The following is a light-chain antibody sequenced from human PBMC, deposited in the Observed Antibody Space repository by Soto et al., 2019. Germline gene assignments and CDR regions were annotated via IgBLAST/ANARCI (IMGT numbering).Light chain of an antibody. J-gene: IGKJ3*01. Sequence: DIQLTQSPSFLSASVGDRVTITCRASQGISSYLAWYQQKPGKAPKLLIYAASSLQSGVPSRFSGSGSGTDFTLTISSLQPEDFATYYCQQSYSTPFFTFGPGTKVDIK. CDR2: AAS. V-gene: IGKV1-39*01. CDR3: QQSYSTPFFT. CDR1: QGISSY.